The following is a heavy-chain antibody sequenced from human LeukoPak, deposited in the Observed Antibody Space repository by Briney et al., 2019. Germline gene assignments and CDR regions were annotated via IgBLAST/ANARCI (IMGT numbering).Heavy chain of an antibody. J-gene: IGHJ5*02. V-gene: IGHV4-34*01. CDR1: GGSFSGYY. D-gene: IGHD5-18*01. CDR3: ASRLRGYSP. Sequence: SDTLSLTCAIYGGSFSGYYWNWIRKPPGKRLEWMGEINHSGSTNYNPSLKSRVTISVDTSKNQFSLRLSSVTAADTAVYYWASRLRGYSPWSQGTLVTVSS. CDR2: INHSGST.